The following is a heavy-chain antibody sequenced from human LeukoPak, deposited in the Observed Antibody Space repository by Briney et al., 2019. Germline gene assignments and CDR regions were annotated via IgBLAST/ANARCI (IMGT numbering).Heavy chain of an antibody. CDR1: GGSISSGDFS. CDR3: ARYDILPGTHDAFDI. Sequence: SETLSLTCAVSGGSISSGDFSWSWIRQPPGKGLEWIGYMYHNGSTYCNPSLKSRVTISVDRSKYQFSLKLSSVTAADTAVYYCARYDILPGTHDAFDIWGRGTMVTVSS. J-gene: IGHJ3*02. D-gene: IGHD3-9*01. CDR2: MYHNGST. V-gene: IGHV4-30-2*01.